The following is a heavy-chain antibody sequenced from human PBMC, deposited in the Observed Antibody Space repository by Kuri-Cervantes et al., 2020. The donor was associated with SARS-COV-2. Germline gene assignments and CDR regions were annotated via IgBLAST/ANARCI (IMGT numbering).Heavy chain of an antibody. CDR3: ARLVVAATHYYMDV. CDR2: IKCDGSEK. Sequence: GESLKISCAASGFTFSSSWMHWVCQAPEKGLEWVADIKCDGSEKYYVDSVKGRLTISRDNAKNSLYLQMNSLRAEDTAVYYCARLVVAATHYYMDVWGKGTTVTVSS. D-gene: IGHD2-15*01. J-gene: IGHJ6*03. V-gene: IGHV3-52*01. CDR1: GFTFSSSW.